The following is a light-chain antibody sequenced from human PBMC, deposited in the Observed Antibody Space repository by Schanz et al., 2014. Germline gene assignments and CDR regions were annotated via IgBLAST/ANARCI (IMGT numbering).Light chain of an antibody. J-gene: IGKJ3*01. CDR2: AAS. CDR3: QQYDNLPPLT. CDR1: EDITVF. Sequence: DIQMTQSPSTLSASVGDRVTITCRASEDITVFLAWYQQRPGQAPKLLIYAASILQSGVPSRFSGSGSGTDFTLTISSLQPEDVATYYCQQYDNLPPLTFGPGTKVDIK. V-gene: IGKV1-NL1*01.